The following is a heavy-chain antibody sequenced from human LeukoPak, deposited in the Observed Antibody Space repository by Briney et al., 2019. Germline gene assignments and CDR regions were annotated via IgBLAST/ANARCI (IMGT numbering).Heavy chain of an antibody. J-gene: IGHJ6*02. D-gene: IGHD6-13*01. V-gene: IGHV5-10-1*01. Sequence: GESLKISCKGSGYSFTSYWISWVRQMPGKGLEWMGRIDPSDSYTNYSPSFQGHVTISADKSISTAYLQWSSLKASDTAMYYCARDIAAAGIIYYGMDVWGPGTTVTVS. CDR3: ARDIAAAGIIYYGMDV. CDR1: GYSFTSYW. CDR2: IDPSDSYT.